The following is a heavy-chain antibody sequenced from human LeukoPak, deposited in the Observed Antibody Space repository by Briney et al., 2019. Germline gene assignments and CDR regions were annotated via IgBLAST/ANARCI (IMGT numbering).Heavy chain of an antibody. CDR1: GGTFSSYA. CDR2: IIPILGIA. J-gene: IGHJ6*02. V-gene: IGHV1-69*04. Sequence: ASVKVSCKASGGTFSSYAISWVRQAPGQGLEWMGRIIPILGIANYAQKFQGRVTITADKSTSTAYMELSSLRSEDTAVYYCARDGGYDPLDYYYAMDVWGQGTTVTVSS. CDR3: ARDGGYDPLDYYYAMDV. D-gene: IGHD5-12*01.